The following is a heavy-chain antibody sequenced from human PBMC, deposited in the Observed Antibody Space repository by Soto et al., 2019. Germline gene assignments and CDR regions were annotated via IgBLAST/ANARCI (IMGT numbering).Heavy chain of an antibody. CDR2: ISAYNGNT. Sequence: GASVKVSCKASGYTFTSYGISWVRQAPGQGLEWMGWISAYNGNTNYAQKLQGRVTMTTDTSTSTAYMELRSLRSDDTAVYYCARPLYCTNGVCYWLDYWGQGTLVTVSS. J-gene: IGHJ4*02. CDR1: GYTFTSYG. D-gene: IGHD2-8*01. V-gene: IGHV1-18*01. CDR3: ARPLYCTNGVCYWLDY.